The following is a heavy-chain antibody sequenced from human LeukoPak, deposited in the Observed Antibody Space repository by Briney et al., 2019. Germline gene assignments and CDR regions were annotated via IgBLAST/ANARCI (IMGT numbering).Heavy chain of an antibody. Sequence: ASVKVSCKASGYTFTSYYMHWVRQAPGQGLEWMGIINPSGGSTSYAQKFQCRVTMTRDASTSTVYMELSSLRSEDTAVYYCARSQLRTEWFDPWGQGTLVTVSS. V-gene: IGHV1-46*01. CDR3: ARSQLRTEWFDP. CDR1: GYTFTSYY. CDR2: INPSGGST. J-gene: IGHJ5*02. D-gene: IGHD4-23*01.